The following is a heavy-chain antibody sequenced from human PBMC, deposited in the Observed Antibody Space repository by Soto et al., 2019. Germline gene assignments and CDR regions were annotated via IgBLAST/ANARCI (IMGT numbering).Heavy chain of an antibody. D-gene: IGHD3-22*01. CDR2: IYYSGIT. CDR1: GGSISSYY. J-gene: IGHJ4*02. V-gene: IGHV4-59*01. CDR3: ARGEGVITMIGFDY. Sequence: TSETLSLTGTVSGGSISSYYCSWIRQPPWKGLEWIGYIYYSGITNYNPSLKSRVTISVDTSKNQFSLKLSSVTAADTAVYYCARGEGVITMIGFDYWGQGILFTVSS.